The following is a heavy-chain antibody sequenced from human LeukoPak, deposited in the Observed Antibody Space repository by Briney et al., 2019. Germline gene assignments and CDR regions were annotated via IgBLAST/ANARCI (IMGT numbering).Heavy chain of an antibody. CDR2: IYWDDDK. CDR1: GFSLSTPGVG. CDR3: AHSLDSTSGYGYYYYMDV. V-gene: IGHV2-5*02. J-gene: IGHJ6*03. D-gene: IGHD2-2*01. Sequence: ESGPALVKPTQTLTLTCSFSGFSLSTPGVGVGWVRQPPGKALEWLGFIYWDDDKRYRPSLKSRLTITKDTSKSQVVLTVTNVDPVDTATYFCAHSLDSTSGYGYYYYMDVWGKGTTVTVSS.